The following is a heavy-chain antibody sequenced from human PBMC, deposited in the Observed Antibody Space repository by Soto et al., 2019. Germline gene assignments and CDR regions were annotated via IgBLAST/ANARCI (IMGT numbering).Heavy chain of an antibody. CDR3: AREGYRKYNYYGMDV. CDR2: IKQDGSEK. J-gene: IGHJ6*02. D-gene: IGHD5-18*01. V-gene: IGHV3-7*01. CDR1: GLTFGSHC. Sequence: PGGPLRLPCAGSGLTFGSHCMSWIRQDPGKGREWVAKIKQDGSEKYYVDSVKGRFTISRDNAKNSLYLQMNSLRAEDTAVYYCAREGYRKYNYYGMDVWGQGTTVTVSS.